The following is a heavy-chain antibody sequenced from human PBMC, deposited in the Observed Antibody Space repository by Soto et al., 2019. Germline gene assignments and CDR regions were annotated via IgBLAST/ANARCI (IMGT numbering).Heavy chain of an antibody. CDR1: GYTFTSYD. D-gene: IGHD3-10*01. CDR3: ARGLKMLRVFGLKTYYYYYMDV. Sequence: QVHLVQSGAEVKKPGASVKVSCKASGYTFTSYDINWVRQVAGQGLEWMGWMNPNSGDTAYAQEFQGRVTMSRNTSISIAYMELSSLRPADTAVYYCARGLKMLRVFGLKTYYYYYMDVWGEGTTVTLSS. CDR2: MNPNSGDT. J-gene: IGHJ6*03. V-gene: IGHV1-8*01.